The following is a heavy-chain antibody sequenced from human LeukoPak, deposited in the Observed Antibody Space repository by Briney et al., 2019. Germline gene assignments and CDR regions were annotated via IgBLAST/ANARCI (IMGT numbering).Heavy chain of an antibody. Sequence: ASVKVSCKASGYTFTSYGISWVRQAPGQGLEWMGWISAYNGNTNYAQKLQGRVTMTTDTSTGTAYMELRSLRSDDTAVYYCARDLRHNMVRGVMGPLNYWGQGTLVTVSS. J-gene: IGHJ4*02. CDR1: GYTFTSYG. CDR2: ISAYNGNT. CDR3: ARDLRHNMVRGVMGPLNY. D-gene: IGHD3-10*01. V-gene: IGHV1-18*04.